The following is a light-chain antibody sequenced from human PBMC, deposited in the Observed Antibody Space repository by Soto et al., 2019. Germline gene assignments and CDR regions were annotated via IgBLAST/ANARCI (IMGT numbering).Light chain of an antibody. J-gene: IGKJ4*01. CDR3: QQYYSYPLT. Sequence: AIRMTQSPSSFSASTGDRVTITCRASQGISSYLAWYQQKPGKAPKLLIYAASTLQSGLPSRFSGSGSGTDFTLTISCLQSEDFATYYCQQYYSYPLTFGGGTKVETK. CDR1: QGISSY. V-gene: IGKV1-8*01. CDR2: AAS.